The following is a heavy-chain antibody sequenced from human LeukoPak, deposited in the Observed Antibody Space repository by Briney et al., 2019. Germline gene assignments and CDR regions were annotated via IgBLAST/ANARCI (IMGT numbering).Heavy chain of an antibody. D-gene: IGHD2-8*02. CDR1: GGSISSSSYY. J-gene: IGHJ6*03. Sequence: PSETLSLTCTVSGGSISSSSYYWGWIRQPPGKGLEWIGSIYYSGSTLYNPSLKSRVTISVDTSKNQFSLQLSSVTAADTAVYYCARVYWSYYYYMDVWGKGTTVTVSS. CDR2: IYYSGST. V-gene: IGHV4-39*07. CDR3: ARVYWSYYYYMDV.